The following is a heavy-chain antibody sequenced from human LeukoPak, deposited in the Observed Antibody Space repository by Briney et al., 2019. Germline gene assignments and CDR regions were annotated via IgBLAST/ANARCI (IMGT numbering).Heavy chain of an antibody. Sequence: QAGGSLRLSCAASGFTFSDFYMSWIRQAPGKGLEWISYITSSGSTMYYADSVKGRFTISRDNAKNSLYLQMDSLRAEDTAVYYCARVSAIDYWGQGTLVTVSS. CDR1: GFTFSDFY. J-gene: IGHJ4*02. V-gene: IGHV3-11*04. CDR2: ITSSGSTM. CDR3: ARVSAIDY. D-gene: IGHD2/OR15-2a*01.